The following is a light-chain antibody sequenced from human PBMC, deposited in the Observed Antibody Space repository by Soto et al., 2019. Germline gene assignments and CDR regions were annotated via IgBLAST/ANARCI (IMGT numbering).Light chain of an antibody. CDR2: DAS. V-gene: IGKV1-5*01. Sequence: DVEITRSPSTLSSSVVDRLAVTCRASQSISTWLAWYQQKPGKAPKLLISDASTLESGVPSRFSGSGSGTEFTLTISSLQPDDFAPYYCQHYTSYPRTFGQGTKVDIK. CDR3: QHYTSYPRT. CDR1: QSISTW. J-gene: IGKJ1*01.